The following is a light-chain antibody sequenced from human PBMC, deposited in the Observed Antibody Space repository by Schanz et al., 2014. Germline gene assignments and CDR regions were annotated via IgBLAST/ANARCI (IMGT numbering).Light chain of an antibody. V-gene: IGLV1-47*01. Sequence: QSVLTQAPSASGTPGQRVTISCSGSISNIGSNGVYWYQQLPGTTPKPLIYRDNQRPSGVPDRFSGSKSGTSATLGITGLQTGDEAHYYCGTWDSSLSAGVFGGGTKVTVL. J-gene: IGLJ3*02. CDR3: GTWDSSLSAGV. CDR1: ISNIGSNG. CDR2: RDN.